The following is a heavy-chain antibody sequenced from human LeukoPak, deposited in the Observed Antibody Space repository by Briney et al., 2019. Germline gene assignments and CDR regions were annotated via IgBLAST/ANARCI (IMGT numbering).Heavy chain of an antibody. CDR1: GFTFSKAW. V-gene: IGHV3-15*01. CDR3: TTVTMIREHEDY. Sequence: PGGSLRLSCAASGFTFSKAWMSWVRQAPGKGLEWVGRIKSKTDGGTTDYAAPVKGRFTISRDDSRNTLSLQMNSLKTEDTAVYYCTTVTMIREHEDYWGQGTLVTVSS. CDR2: IKSKTDGGTT. D-gene: IGHD3-22*01. J-gene: IGHJ4*02.